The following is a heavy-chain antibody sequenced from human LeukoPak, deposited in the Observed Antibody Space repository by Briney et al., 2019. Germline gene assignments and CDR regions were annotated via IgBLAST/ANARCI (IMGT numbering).Heavy chain of an antibody. CDR3: ATGTYYYDSSGYYNDY. Sequence: ASVTVSCKASGNTFTSYDINWVRQATGQGLEWMGWMNPNSGKTVYAQKFQGRVTMTRTTSMSTAYMELSSLRSEDTAVYYCATGTYYYDSSGYYNDYWGQGTLVTVSS. J-gene: IGHJ4*02. V-gene: IGHV1-8*01. CDR1: GNTFTSYD. D-gene: IGHD3-22*01. CDR2: MNPNSGKT.